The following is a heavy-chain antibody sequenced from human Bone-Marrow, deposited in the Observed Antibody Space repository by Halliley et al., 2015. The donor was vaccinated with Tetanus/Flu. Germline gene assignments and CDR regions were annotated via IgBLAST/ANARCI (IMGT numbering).Heavy chain of an antibody. CDR2: VYYTGHT. CDR1: GGSISSYY. CDR3: ARHMIRGVINWHFDL. J-gene: IGHJ2*01. Sequence: TLSLTCTLSGGSISSYYWSWIRQPPGKSLEWIGYVYYTGHTNYSPSLKSRVTISVDTSENHFSLHLSSVTAADTAVNYCARHMIRGVINWHFDLWGPGALVTVS. V-gene: IGHV4-59*01. D-gene: IGHD3-10*01.